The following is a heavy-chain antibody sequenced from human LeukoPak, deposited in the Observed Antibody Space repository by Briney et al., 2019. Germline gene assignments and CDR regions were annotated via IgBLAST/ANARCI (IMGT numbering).Heavy chain of an antibody. J-gene: IGHJ4*02. CDR1: GYTFTSYA. CDR3: ARVLNRQWLVLWYFDY. Sequence: ASVTVSCKASGYTFTSYAMNWVRQAPGQGLDWMGWINTNTGNPTYAQGFTGRFVFSLDTSVSTAYLQISSLKAEDTAVYYCARVLNRQWLVLWYFDYWGQGTLVTVSS. CDR2: INTNTGNP. D-gene: IGHD6-19*01. V-gene: IGHV7-4-1*02.